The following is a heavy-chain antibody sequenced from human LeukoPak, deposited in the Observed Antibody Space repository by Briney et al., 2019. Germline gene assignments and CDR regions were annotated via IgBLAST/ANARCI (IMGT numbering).Heavy chain of an antibody. CDR1: GFTFSNYA. J-gene: IGHJ4*02. CDR2: FSGSGGST. CDR3: AREILAPGKTHDY. Sequence: GGSLRLSCAASGFTFSNYAMSWVRQAPGKGLAWVSSFSGSGGSTYYADSVKGRFTISRDNSKNTLYLQMNSLRAEDTAVYFCAREILAPGKTHDYWGQGTLVTVSS. V-gene: IGHV3-23*01.